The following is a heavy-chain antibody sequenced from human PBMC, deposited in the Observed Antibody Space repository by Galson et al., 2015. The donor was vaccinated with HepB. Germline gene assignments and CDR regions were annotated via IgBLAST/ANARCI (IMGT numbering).Heavy chain of an antibody. V-gene: IGHV1-2*02. CDR3: ARARDIVVVPAATTSWFDP. CDR1: GYTFTGYY. D-gene: IGHD2-2*01. CDR2: INPNSGGT. J-gene: IGHJ5*02. Sequence: SVKVSCKASGYTFTGYYMHWVRQAPGQGLEWMGWINPNSGGTNYAQKFQGRVTMTRDTSISTAYMELSRLRSDDTAVYYCARARDIVVVPAATTSWFDPWGQGTLVTVSS.